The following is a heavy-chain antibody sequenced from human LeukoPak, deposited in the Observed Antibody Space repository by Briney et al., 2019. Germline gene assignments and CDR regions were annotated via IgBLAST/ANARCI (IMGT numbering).Heavy chain of an antibody. CDR3: ARAGYYDILTGYYIRGWFDP. CDR1: GGSISSGDYY. CDR2: IYYSGST. Sequence: SETLSLTCTVSGGSISSGDYYWSWLRQPPGKGLEWIGYIYYSGSTYYNPSLKSRVTTSVDTSKNQFSLKLSSVTAADTAVYYCARAGYYDILTGYYIRGWFDPWGQGTLVTVSS. V-gene: IGHV4-30-4*01. J-gene: IGHJ5*02. D-gene: IGHD3-9*01.